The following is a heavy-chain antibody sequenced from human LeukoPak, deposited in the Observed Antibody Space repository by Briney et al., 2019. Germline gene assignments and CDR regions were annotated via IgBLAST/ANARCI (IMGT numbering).Heavy chain of an antibody. D-gene: IGHD5-18*01. CDR1: GGSISSYY. Sequence: SETLSLTCTVSGGSISSYYWTWIRQPPGKGLEWIGYTHYSGSTNLNPSLKSRVTISVDTSKNQFSLKLTSVTAADTAVYYCARVLRGYSYGNQDYWGQGTLVTVSS. J-gene: IGHJ4*02. V-gene: IGHV4-59*08. CDR3: ARVLRGYSYGNQDY. CDR2: THYSGST.